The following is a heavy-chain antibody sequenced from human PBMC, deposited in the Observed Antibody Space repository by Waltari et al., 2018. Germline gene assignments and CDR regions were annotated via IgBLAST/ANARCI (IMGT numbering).Heavy chain of an antibody. CDR1: GSTVSSNY. V-gene: IGHV3-66*02. Sequence: EVQLVESGGGLVPPGGPLSLSCAACGSTVSSNYLSWLRQAPGKGLEWVSVIYSGGSTYYADSVKGRFTISRDNSKNTLYLQMNSLRAEDTAVYYCARDHSSGWYQDYWGQGTLVTVSS. CDR2: IYSGGST. D-gene: IGHD6-19*01. J-gene: IGHJ4*02. CDR3: ARDHSSGWYQDY.